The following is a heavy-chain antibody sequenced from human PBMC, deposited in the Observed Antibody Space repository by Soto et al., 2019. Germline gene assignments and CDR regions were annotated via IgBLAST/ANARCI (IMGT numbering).Heavy chain of an antibody. J-gene: IGHJ4*02. CDR3: ARRGYGSDPREFDY. CDR2: IYPGDSDT. D-gene: IGHD3-10*01. V-gene: IGHV5-51*01. CDR1: GYSFTSYW. Sequence: GESLKISCKGSGYSFTSYWIGWVRQMPEKGLEWMGLIYPGDSDTRYSPSLQGQVTISVDKSISTAYLQWSSLKASDTAIYYCARRGYGSDPREFDYWGQGTLVTVSS.